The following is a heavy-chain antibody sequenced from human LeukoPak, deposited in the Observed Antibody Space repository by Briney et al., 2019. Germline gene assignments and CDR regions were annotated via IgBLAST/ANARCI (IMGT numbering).Heavy chain of an antibody. J-gene: IGHJ4*02. D-gene: IGHD1-26*01. CDR3: ARNFRSGSYSSPFDY. CDR1: GYSFTNYW. CDR2: IYPGDSDT. Sequence: GESLKISCKGSGYSFTNYWIAWVRQMPGKDLEWMGIIYPGDSDTRYSPSFQGQVTISADRSISTAYLQWGSLKASDTAMYYCARNFRSGSYSSPFDYWGKGTLVTVSS. V-gene: IGHV5-51*01.